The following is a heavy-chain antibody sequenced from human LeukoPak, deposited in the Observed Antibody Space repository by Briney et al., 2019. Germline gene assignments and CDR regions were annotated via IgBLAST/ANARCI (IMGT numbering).Heavy chain of an antibody. Sequence: SETLSLTCTVSGGSISSGSYYWSWIRQPPGKGLEWIGEINHSGSTNYDPSLKSRVTISVDTSKNQFSLKLSSVTAADTAVYYCARLRWLPNWFDPWGQGTLVTVSS. D-gene: IGHD4-23*01. V-gene: IGHV4-39*07. CDR2: INHSGST. CDR3: ARLRWLPNWFDP. J-gene: IGHJ5*02. CDR1: GGSISSGSYY.